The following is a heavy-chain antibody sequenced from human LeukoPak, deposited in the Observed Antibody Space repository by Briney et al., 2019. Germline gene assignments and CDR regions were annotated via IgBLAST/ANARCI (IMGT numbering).Heavy chain of an antibody. CDR1: GFTFDDYA. CDR2: ISWNSGTI. J-gene: IGHJ3*02. V-gene: IGHV3-9*03. D-gene: IGHD6-13*01. Sequence: SLRLSCAASGFTFDDYAMHWVRQAPGKGLEWVSGISWNSGTIGYADSVKGRFTISRDNAKNSLYLQMNSLRADDMALYYCAKGNLAAVYDAFDIWGQGTMVTVSS. CDR3: AKGNLAAVYDAFDI.